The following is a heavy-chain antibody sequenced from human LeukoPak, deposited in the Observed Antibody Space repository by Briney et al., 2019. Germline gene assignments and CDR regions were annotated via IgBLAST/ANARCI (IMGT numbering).Heavy chain of an antibody. CDR2: INAGNGST. V-gene: IGHV1-3*01. Sequence: ASVKVSCKASGYTFTTYTMHWVRQAPGQRLEWMGWINAGNGSTKYSQKFQGRVTITRDTSASTAHMDLSSLRSEDTAVYYCAREIDRDGYNRFFDYWGQGILVTVSS. CDR1: GYTFTTYT. J-gene: IGHJ4*02. CDR3: AREIDRDGYNRFFDY. D-gene: IGHD5-24*01.